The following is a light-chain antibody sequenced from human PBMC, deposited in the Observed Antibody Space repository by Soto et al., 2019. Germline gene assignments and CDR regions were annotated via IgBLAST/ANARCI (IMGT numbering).Light chain of an antibody. CDR1: QSVSNNY. V-gene: IGKV3D-20*02. J-gene: IGKJ4*01. CDR2: GAS. Sequence: EIVLTQSPVTMSVSRGERATLSFMGSQSVSNNYLAWYQQKPGQAPRLLIYGASNRATGIPDRFSGSGSGTDFTLTISSLEPEDFAVYYCQQRVNWLAFGGGTKVDIK. CDR3: QQRVNWLA.